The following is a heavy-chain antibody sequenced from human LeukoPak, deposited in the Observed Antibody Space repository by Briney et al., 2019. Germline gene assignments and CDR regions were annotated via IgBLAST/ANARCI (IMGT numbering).Heavy chain of an antibody. CDR3: AKDTHVAVTGTFDS. CDR2: LNWNSAAT. CDR1: GFTFDDFA. J-gene: IGHJ4*02. D-gene: IGHD6-19*01. V-gene: IGHV3-9*01. Sequence: GMSLRPSCAASGFTFDDFAMHWVRQAPGKGLEGVSGLNWNSAATGYTDSVKGRFTISRDNAKISLYLQMNSLGPEDTAFYYCAKDTHVAVTGTFDSWGQGTLVTVSS.